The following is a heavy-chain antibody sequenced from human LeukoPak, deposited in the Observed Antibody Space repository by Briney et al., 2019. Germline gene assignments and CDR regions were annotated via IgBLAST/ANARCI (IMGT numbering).Heavy chain of an antibody. D-gene: IGHD2-2*01. J-gene: IGHJ4*02. CDR3: TSYCSSTSCLELVDY. CDR1: GFTFSSYW. CDR2: IKQDGSEK. Sequence: GGSLRLSCAASGFTFSSYWMSWVRQAPGKGLEWVANIKQDGSEKYYVDSVKGRFTISRDNAKNSLYLQMNSLKTEDTAVYYCTSYCSSTSCLELVDYWGQGTLVTVSS. V-gene: IGHV3-7*03.